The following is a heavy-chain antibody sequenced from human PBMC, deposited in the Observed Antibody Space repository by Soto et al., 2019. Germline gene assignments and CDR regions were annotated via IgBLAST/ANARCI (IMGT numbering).Heavy chain of an antibody. CDR2: IWYDGSNK. CDR3: ARESDAFAI. J-gene: IGHJ3*02. Sequence: QVQLVESGGGVVQPGRSLRLSCAASGFTFSSYGMHWVRQAPGKGLEWVAVIWYDGSNKYYADSVKGRFTISRDNSKNTLYLQMNSLRAEDTAVYYCARESDAFAIWGQGTMVTVSS. CDR1: GFTFSSYG. V-gene: IGHV3-33*01.